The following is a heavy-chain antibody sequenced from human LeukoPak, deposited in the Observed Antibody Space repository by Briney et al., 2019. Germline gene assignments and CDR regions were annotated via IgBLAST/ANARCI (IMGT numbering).Heavy chain of an antibody. CDR1: GDSVSSNSAA. CDR3: ARDLARGGTAMREPECYFDY. CDR2: TYYRSKWYN. J-gene: IGHJ4*02. V-gene: IGHV6-1*01. D-gene: IGHD5-18*01. Sequence: SQTLSLTCAISGDSVSSNSAAWNWIRQSPSRGLEWLGRTYYRSKWYNDYAVSVKSRITINPDTSKNQFSLQLNSVTPEDTAVYYCARDLARGGTAMREPECYFDYWGQGTLVTVSS.